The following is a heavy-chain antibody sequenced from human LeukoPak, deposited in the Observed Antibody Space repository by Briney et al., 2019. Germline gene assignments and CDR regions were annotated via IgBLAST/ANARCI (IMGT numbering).Heavy chain of an antibody. CDR3: ARGGAGDGYNFGY. V-gene: IGHV3-21*01. Sequence: GGSLRLSCAASGFTFSSYTMNWVRQAPGKGLEWDSSISSSSTYIYYADSVKGRFTISRDNAKNSLYLQMNSLRAEDTAVYYCARGGAGDGYNFGYWGQGTLVTVSS. D-gene: IGHD5-24*01. CDR2: ISSSSTYI. J-gene: IGHJ4*02. CDR1: GFTFSSYT.